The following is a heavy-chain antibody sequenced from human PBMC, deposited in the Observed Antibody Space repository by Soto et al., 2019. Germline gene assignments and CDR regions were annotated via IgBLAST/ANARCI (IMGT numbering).Heavy chain of an antibody. J-gene: IGHJ6*02. D-gene: IGHD6-13*01. V-gene: IGHV5-10-1*01. CDR1: GYSFAGYW. Sequence: GESLNISCKGSGYSFAGYWITWVRQKPGKGLEWMGRIDPSDSYTNYSPSFQGHVTISAKKSISTAYLQWSSLKASDTAMYYCARLEAAGGMDVWGQGTTVTVSS. CDR3: ARLEAAGGMDV. CDR2: IDPSDSYT.